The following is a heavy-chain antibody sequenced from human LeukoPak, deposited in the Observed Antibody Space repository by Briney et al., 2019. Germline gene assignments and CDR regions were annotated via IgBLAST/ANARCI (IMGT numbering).Heavy chain of an antibody. J-gene: IGHJ5*02. D-gene: IGHD2-2*01. Sequence: SETLSLTCAVYGGSFSGYYWSWIRQPPGKGLEWIGEINHSGSTNYNPSLKSRATISVDTSKNQFSLKLSSVTAADTAVYYCASRTALPAANNWFDPWGQGTLVTVSS. CDR2: INHSGST. CDR3: ASRTALPAANNWFDP. V-gene: IGHV4-34*01. CDR1: GGSFSGYY.